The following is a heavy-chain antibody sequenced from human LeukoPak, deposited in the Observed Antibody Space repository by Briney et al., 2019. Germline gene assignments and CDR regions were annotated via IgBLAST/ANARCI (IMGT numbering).Heavy chain of an antibody. V-gene: IGHV3-23*01. Sequence: GGSLRLSCAASGFTFSSYAMTWVRQAPGKGLEWVSSISGSGGTTYYADSVKGRFTISRDNSKNTLYLQMNSLRAEDTAVYYCAKVAHYYGSGSYYEYYFDYWGQGTLVTVSS. CDR1: GFTFSSYA. CDR2: ISGSGGTT. CDR3: AKVAHYYGSGSYYEYYFDY. D-gene: IGHD3-10*01. J-gene: IGHJ4*02.